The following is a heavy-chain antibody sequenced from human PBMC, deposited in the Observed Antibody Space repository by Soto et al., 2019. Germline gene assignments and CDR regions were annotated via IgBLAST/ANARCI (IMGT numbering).Heavy chain of an antibody. J-gene: IGHJ3*02. CDR3: ARNTYYDILYAFDI. CDR2: IYYSGST. V-gene: IGHV4-31*03. CDR1: GGSISSGGYY. Sequence: SETLSLTCTVSGGSISSGGYYWSWIRQHPGKGLEWIGYIYYSGSTYYNPSLKSRVTISVDTSKNQFSLKLSSVTAVDTAVYYCARNTYYDILYAFDIWGQGTMVTVSS. D-gene: IGHD3-9*01.